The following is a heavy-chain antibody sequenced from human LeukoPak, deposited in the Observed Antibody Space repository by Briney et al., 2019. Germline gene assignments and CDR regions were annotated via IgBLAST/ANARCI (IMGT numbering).Heavy chain of an antibody. Sequence: PGGSLRLSCVASGFTFSSYGIHWVRQAPGKGLEWVAFIRRDGSHKSYADSVKGRFTISRDNSKNTLYLQMNSLRAEDTAVYYCAKGDWSDFNEALEYYYYYMDVWGKGTTVTVSS. CDR1: GFTFSSYG. J-gene: IGHJ6*03. D-gene: IGHD1-1*01. CDR2: IRRDGSHK. V-gene: IGHV3-30*02. CDR3: AKGDWSDFNEALEYYYYYMDV.